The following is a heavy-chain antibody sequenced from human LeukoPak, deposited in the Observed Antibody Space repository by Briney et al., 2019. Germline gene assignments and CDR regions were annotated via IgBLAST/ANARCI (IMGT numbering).Heavy chain of an antibody. D-gene: IGHD6-19*01. CDR3: ARDYRSSSGWTVDY. J-gene: IGHJ4*02. CDR1: GFTFDDYA. CDR2: ISWNSGSI. Sequence: GGSLRLSCAASGFTFDDYAMHRVRQAPGKGLEWVSGISWNSGSIGYADSVKGRFTISRDNAKNSLYLQMNSLRDEDTAVYYCARDYRSSSGWTVDYWGQGTLVTVSS. V-gene: IGHV3-9*01.